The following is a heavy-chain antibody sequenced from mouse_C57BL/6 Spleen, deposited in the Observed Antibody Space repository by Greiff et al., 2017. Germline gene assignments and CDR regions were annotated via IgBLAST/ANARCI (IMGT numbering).Heavy chain of an antibody. CDR2: ICNGGGST. Sequence: EVKLMESGGGLVQPGGSLKLSCAASGFTFSDYYLYWVRQTPEKRLEWVAYICNGGGSTYYPDTVKGRFTISRDNSKNALYLQMSRLKSEDTAIYYCARWDDLYYAMDYWGQGTSVTVSS. CDR3: ARWDDLYYAMDY. J-gene: IGHJ4*01. D-gene: IGHD2-3*01. V-gene: IGHV5-12*01. CDR1: GFTFSDYY.